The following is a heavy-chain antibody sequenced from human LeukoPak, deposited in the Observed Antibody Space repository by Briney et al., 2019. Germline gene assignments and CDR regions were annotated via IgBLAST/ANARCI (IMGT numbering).Heavy chain of an antibody. CDR2: IYYSGST. CDR3: ARDPIEYRGGYYYYSMDV. D-gene: IGHD1-14*01. J-gene: IGHJ6*03. V-gene: IGHV4-59*01. CDR1: GGSISSYY. Sequence: SETLSLTCTVSGGSISSYYWSWIRQPPGKGLEWIGYIYYSGSTNYNPSLKSRVTISVDTSKNQFSLKLSSVTAADTAVYYCARDPIEYRGGYYYYSMDVWGKGSTVTVSS.